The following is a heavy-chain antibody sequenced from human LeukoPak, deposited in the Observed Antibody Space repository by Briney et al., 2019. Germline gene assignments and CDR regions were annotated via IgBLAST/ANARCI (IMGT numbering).Heavy chain of an antibody. CDR3: ARPVTGTYAPMDS. CDR1: GFTFSDYW. J-gene: IGHJ4*02. V-gene: IGHV3-74*01. Sequence: GGSLRLSCAASGFTFSDYWMHWVRQAPGKGLVYVSRINNDGSSTNHADSVKGRFTISRDNAKNMLYLQMNSLTVEDTAMYYCARPVTGTYAPMDSWGRGTLVTVSS. CDR2: INNDGSST. D-gene: IGHD6-19*01.